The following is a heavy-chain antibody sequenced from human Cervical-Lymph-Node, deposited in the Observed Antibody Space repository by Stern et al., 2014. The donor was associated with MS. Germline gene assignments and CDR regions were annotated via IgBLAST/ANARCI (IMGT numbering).Heavy chain of an antibody. Sequence: QLQLQESGPGLVKPSQTLSLTCTVSGGSISSGSYSWNWIRQPAGKGVEWIGHVYTSGSSNYNPSLKSRVIISIDTSENQFSLKLSSVIAADTAMYYCVRGLQRGYYDSSGYYFDSWGQGTLVTVSS. CDR3: VRGLQRGYYDSSGYYFDS. J-gene: IGHJ4*02. V-gene: IGHV4-61*02. D-gene: IGHD3-22*01. CDR2: VYTSGSS. CDR1: GGSISSGSYS.